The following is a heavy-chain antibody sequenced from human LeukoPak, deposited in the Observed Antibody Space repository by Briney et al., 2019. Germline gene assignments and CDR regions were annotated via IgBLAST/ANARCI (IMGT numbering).Heavy chain of an antibody. V-gene: IGHV4-59*01. CDR3: ARDLVTVTKGFDI. CDR1: GGSISSYY. Sequence: PSETLSLTCTVSGGSISSYYWSWIRQPPGKGLEWIGYIYYSGSTNYNPSLKSRVTISVDTSKNQFSLKLSSVTAADTAVHYCARDLVTVTKGFDIWGQGTMVSVSS. D-gene: IGHD4-17*01. J-gene: IGHJ3*02. CDR2: IYYSGST.